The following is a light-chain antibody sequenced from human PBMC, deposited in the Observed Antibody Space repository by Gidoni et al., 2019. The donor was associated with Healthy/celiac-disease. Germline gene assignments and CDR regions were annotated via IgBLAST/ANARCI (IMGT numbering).Light chain of an antibody. CDR3: APWDDSLNGVV. V-gene: IGLV1-44*01. Sequence: QSVLHQPPSASGTPGQRVTISCSGSSSNIGSNTVNCYHNAPGTAPKLLIYSKNQRPSGVPDRFSGAKYGTSAALAIRGLQSEDEADYYWAPWDDSLNGVVFGGGTRLTVL. J-gene: IGLJ2*01. CDR2: SKN. CDR1: SSNIGSNT.